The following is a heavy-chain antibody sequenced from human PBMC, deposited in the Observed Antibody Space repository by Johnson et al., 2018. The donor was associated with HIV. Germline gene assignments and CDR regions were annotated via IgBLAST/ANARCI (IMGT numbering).Heavy chain of an antibody. V-gene: IGHV3-66*01. D-gene: IGHD6-13*01. CDR1: GFTVSSNY. J-gene: IGHJ3*01. Sequence: VQLVESGGGLVQPGGSLRLSCAASGFTVSSNYMSWVRQAPGKGLEWVSVIYSGGSTYYADSVKGRFTISRDNSKNTLYLQMNSLRAEDTAVYYCARSSTWQLVPGFDLWGRGTMVTVSS. CDR3: ARSSTWQLVPGFDL. CDR2: IYSGGST.